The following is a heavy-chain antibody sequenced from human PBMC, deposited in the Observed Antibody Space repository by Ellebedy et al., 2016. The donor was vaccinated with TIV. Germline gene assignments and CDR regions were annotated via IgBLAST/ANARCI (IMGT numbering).Heavy chain of an antibody. Sequence: GESLKISXVASGFTFSNYWMHWVRQAPGKGLDWVANIKEDGSTIYYVDSVKGRFTISRDNAKNSLYLQMNSLRTKDTAVYYCARAIGSGDGTWGQGALVTVSS. CDR3: ARAIGSGDGT. D-gene: IGHD2-15*01. CDR2: IKEDGSTI. J-gene: IGHJ5*02. V-gene: IGHV3-7*01. CDR1: GFTFSNYW.